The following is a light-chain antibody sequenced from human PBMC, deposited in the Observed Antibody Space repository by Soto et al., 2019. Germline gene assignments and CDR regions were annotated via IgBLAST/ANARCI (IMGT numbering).Light chain of an antibody. J-gene: IGKJ1*01. CDR3: RQYNNWPRGK. Sequence: EIVMTQSPATLSVSPGERATLSCRASQSVSSNLAWYQQKPGQAPRLLIYGASTRATGIPARFSGSGSGTEFTLTISSLQSEDFAVYYCRQYNNWPRGKFGQRTKV. V-gene: IGKV3-15*01. CDR1: QSVSSN. CDR2: GAS.